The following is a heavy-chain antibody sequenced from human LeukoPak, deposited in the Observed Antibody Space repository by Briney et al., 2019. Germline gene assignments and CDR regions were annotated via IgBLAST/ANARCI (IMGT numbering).Heavy chain of an antibody. Sequence: SETLFLTCTVSGGSISSYYWSWIRQPPGKGLEWIGYIYYSGSTNYNPSLKSRTTISVDTSKNQFSLKLSSVTAADTAVYYCARGYGGNSLFDYWGQGTLVTVSS. J-gene: IGHJ4*02. D-gene: IGHD4-23*01. CDR3: ARGYGGNSLFDY. V-gene: IGHV4-59*01. CDR1: GGSISSYY. CDR2: IYYSGST.